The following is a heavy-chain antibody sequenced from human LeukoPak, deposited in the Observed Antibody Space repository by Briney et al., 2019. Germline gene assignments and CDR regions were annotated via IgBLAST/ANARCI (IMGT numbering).Heavy chain of an antibody. V-gene: IGHV4-61*02. CDR1: GGSISIGSYY. J-gene: IGHJ6*03. CDR2: IYTSATT. Sequence: PSETLSLTCTVSGGSISIGSYYSSWIRQPAGKGLEWIGRIYTSATTNYNPSVESRVTISVDTSKNQFALKQSAVTAANTAVYYCARESESYYYYMDVWGKGTTVTVSS. CDR3: ARESESYYYYMDV. D-gene: IGHD3-3*01.